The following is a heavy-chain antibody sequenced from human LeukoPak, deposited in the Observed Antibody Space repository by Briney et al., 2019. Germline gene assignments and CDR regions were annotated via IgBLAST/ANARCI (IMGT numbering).Heavy chain of an antibody. CDR1: GFTFSDYY. CDR3: ARSITMITPGYFDY. Sequence: PGGFLRLSCAASGFTFSDYYMSWIRQAPGKGLEWVSYISSSGSTIYYADSVKGRFTISRDNAKNSLYLQMNSLRAEDTAVYYCARSITMITPGYFDYWGQGTLVTVSS. D-gene: IGHD3-22*01. J-gene: IGHJ4*02. V-gene: IGHV3-11*01. CDR2: ISSSGSTI.